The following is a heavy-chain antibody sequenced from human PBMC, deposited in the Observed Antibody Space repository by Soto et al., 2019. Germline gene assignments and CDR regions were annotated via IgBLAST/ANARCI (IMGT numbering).Heavy chain of an antibody. Sequence: QLQLQESGPGLVKPSETLSLTCTVSGGSISSSSYYWGWIRQPPGKGLEWIGSIYYSGSTYYNPSLKSRVTISVDTSKNQFSLKLSSVTAADTAVYYCARLYLPLSVVVVAATPLWFDPWGQGTLVTVSS. V-gene: IGHV4-39*01. D-gene: IGHD2-15*01. CDR3: ARLYLPLSVVVVAATPLWFDP. CDR1: GGSISSSSYY. J-gene: IGHJ5*02. CDR2: IYYSGST.